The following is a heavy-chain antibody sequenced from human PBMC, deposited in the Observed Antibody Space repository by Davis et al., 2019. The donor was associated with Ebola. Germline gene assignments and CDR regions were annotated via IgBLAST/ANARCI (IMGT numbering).Heavy chain of an antibody. Sequence: SEKVSCKASGGTFSNYDISWVRQAPGQGLEWMGGIIPIFGTTKYAQKFQGRVTITADESTRTAYMELSSLRSDDTAVYYCTRGRDCTNGVCYKAHWFDSWGLGTLVTVSS. J-gene: IGHJ5*01. CDR1: GGTFSNYD. V-gene: IGHV1-69*13. D-gene: IGHD2-8*01. CDR3: TRGRDCTNGVCYKAHWFDS. CDR2: IIPIFGTT.